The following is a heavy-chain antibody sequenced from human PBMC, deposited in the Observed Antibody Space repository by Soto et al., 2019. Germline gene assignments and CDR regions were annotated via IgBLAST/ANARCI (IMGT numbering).Heavy chain of an antibody. J-gene: IGHJ5*02. D-gene: IGHD2-2*02. Sequence: SETLSLTCAVSCGSISSGGYSWSWIRQPPGKGLEWIGYIYHSGSTYYNPSLKSRVTISVDRSKNQFSLKLSSVTAADTAVYYCARTLGICSSTSCYRRGNWFDPWGQGTLVTVSS. CDR2: IYHSGST. CDR3: ARTLGICSSTSCYRRGNWFDP. CDR1: CGSISSGGYS. V-gene: IGHV4-30-2*01.